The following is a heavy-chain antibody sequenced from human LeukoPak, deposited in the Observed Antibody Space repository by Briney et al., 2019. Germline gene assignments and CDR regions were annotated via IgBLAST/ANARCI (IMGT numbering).Heavy chain of an antibody. Sequence: SETLSLTCTVSGYSISSGYYWGWIRQPPGKGLEWIGSIYHSGNTYYNPSLKSRVTISADTSKNQFSLKLSSVTAADAAVYYCARDLGYSGFDWAPWGQGTLVTVSS. CDR3: ARDLGYSGFDWAP. CDR1: GYSISSGYY. V-gene: IGHV4-38-2*02. J-gene: IGHJ5*02. CDR2: IYHSGNT. D-gene: IGHD5-12*01.